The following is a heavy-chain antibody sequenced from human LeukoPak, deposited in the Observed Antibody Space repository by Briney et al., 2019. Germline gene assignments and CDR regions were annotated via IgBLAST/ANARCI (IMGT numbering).Heavy chain of an antibody. Sequence: GGSLILSCAASAFTFGSYSRIRVRSAPGKVLRTVSAISSSSSYIYYADSVKGRFTISRDNAKNSLYLQMNSLRAEDTAVYYCAKDSGLIAAAGNFGYWGQGTLVTVSS. CDR1: AFTFGSYS. D-gene: IGHD6-13*01. CDR3: AKDSGLIAAAGNFGY. J-gene: IGHJ4*02. V-gene: IGHV3-21*04. CDR2: ISSSSSYI.